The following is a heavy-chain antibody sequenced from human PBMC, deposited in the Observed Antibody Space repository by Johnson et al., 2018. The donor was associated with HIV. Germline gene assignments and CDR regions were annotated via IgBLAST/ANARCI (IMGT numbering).Heavy chain of an antibody. J-gene: IGHJ3*02. CDR2: IFTVGDV. V-gene: IGHV3-66*01. CDR3: AKSGVVVIPEGAFDI. D-gene: IGHD2-21*01. CDR1: GITVSSNY. Sequence: VQLVESGGGLAQPGGSLRLSCAASGITVSSNYMSWVRQAPGKGLEWVSVIFTVGDVYYADSVKGRFTISRDNSKNTLYLQMNSLGAEDTAVYYCAKSGVVVIPEGAFDIWGQGTMVTVSS.